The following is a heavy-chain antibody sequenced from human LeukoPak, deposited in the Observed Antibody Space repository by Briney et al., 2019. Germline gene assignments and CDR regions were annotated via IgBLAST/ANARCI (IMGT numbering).Heavy chain of an antibody. D-gene: IGHD3-10*01. Sequence: GGSLRLSCAASGFTFSSYAMSWVRQAPGKGLEWVSAISGSGGSTYYADSVKGRFTISRDNSKNTLYLQMNSLRAEDTAVYYCAKMIRGVIITVEAKYFDYWGQGTLVTASS. CDR2: ISGSGGST. J-gene: IGHJ4*02. V-gene: IGHV3-23*01. CDR1: GFTFSSYA. CDR3: AKMIRGVIITVEAKYFDY.